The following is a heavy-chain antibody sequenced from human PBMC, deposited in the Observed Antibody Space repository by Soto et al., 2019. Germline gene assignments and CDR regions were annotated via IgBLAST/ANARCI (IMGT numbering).Heavy chain of an antibody. CDR2: IRCKAYRGTT. J-gene: IGHJ6*02. CDR3: TRDYDFWTGYYPYYGMDV. CDR1: GFDFVDYS. V-gene: IGHV3-49*03. D-gene: IGHD3-3*01. Sequence: GGSLRLSCTASGFDFVDYSMNWFRQTPGKGLEWVGFIRCKAYRGTTEYAASVKGRFTMSRDDSKSIAYLQMNSLKTEDTAVYYRTRDYDFWTGYYPYYGMDVWGQGTTVTVSS.